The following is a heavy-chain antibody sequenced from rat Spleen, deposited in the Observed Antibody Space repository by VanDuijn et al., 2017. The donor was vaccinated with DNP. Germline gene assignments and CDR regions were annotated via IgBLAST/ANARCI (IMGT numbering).Heavy chain of an antibody. CDR1: GFTFSDYY. D-gene: IGHD1-2*01. J-gene: IGHJ4*01. Sequence: EVQLVESGGGLVQPGRSLKLSCAASGFTFSDYYMAWVRQAPTEGLECVAYISYHGSSTYFGDSVKGRFTISRDNAKSSLYLQMNSLRSEDTATYYCARHDTTYSSYIWGAMDAWGQGTSVTVSS. V-gene: IGHV5-22*01. CDR2: ISYHGSST. CDR3: ARHDTTYSSYIWGAMDA.